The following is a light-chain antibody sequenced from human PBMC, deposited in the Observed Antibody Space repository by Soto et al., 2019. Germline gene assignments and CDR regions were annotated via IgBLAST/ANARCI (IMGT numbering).Light chain of an antibody. J-gene: IGLJ1*01. Sequence: QSVLTQPPSVSGAPGQRVSISCTGSTSNIGAPYDVHWYQHLPGTAPKLLIYGDNNRPSGVPDRFSGSKSGTSASLAISGLQAEDEAHYYCSSYTTSYFYVFGPGTKLTVL. CDR1: TSNIGAPYD. CDR2: GDN. V-gene: IGLV1-40*01. CDR3: SSYTTSYFYV.